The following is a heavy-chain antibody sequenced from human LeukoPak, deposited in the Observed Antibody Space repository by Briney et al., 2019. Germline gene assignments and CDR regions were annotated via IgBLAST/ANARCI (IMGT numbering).Heavy chain of an antibody. Sequence: GGSLRLSCAASGFIFTDYWMHWVRQGPGKELVWVARISGDGRGTTYADSVKGRFTISRDNAKSTAFLQMNSLRAEDTAVYYCATYGDYGPSNWYFDLWGRGTLVTVSS. CDR2: ISGDGRGT. V-gene: IGHV3-74*01. CDR1: GFIFTDYW. D-gene: IGHD4-17*01. CDR3: ATYGDYGPSNWYFDL. J-gene: IGHJ2*01.